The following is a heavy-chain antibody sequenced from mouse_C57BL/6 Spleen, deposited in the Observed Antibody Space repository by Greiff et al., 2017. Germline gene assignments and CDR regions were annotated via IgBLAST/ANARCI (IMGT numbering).Heavy chain of an antibody. Sequence: QVQLQQPGAELVMPGASVKLSCKASGYTFTSYWMHWVKQRPGQGLEWIGEIDPSDSYTNYNQKFKGKSTLTVDKSSSTAYMQRSSLTSEDAAVYYGDRGGRYFDVWGKGTTVTVSS. CDR1: GYTFTSYW. CDR3: DRGGRYFDV. CDR2: IDPSDSYT. J-gene: IGHJ1*03. D-gene: IGHD3-3*01. V-gene: IGHV1-69*01.